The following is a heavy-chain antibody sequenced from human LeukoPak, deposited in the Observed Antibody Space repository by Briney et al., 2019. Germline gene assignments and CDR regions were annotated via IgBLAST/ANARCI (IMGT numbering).Heavy chain of an antibody. J-gene: IGHJ4*02. CDR1: GGTFSSYA. Sequence: ASVKVSCKASGGTFSSYAISWVRQAPGQGLEWMGGIIPIFGTANYAQKLQGRVTMTTDTSTSTAYMELRSLRSDDTAVYYCARAPVATPSEFDYWGQGTLVTVSS. CDR2: IIPIFGTA. CDR3: ARAPVATPSEFDY. V-gene: IGHV1-69*05. D-gene: IGHD5-12*01.